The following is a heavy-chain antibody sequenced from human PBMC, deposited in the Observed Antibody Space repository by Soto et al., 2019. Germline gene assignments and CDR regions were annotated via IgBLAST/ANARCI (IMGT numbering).Heavy chain of an antibody. CDR1: GYTFTGYY. CDR2: INPNSGGT. CDR3: ARGLYSGSYFYYYYGMDV. D-gene: IGHD1-26*01. Sequence: ASVKVSCKASGYTFTGYYMHWVRQAPGQGLEWMGWINPNSGGTNYAQKFQGWVTMTRDTSISTAYMELSRLRSDDTAVYYCARGLYSGSYFYYYYGMDVWGQWTTVTVSS. J-gene: IGHJ6*02. V-gene: IGHV1-2*04.